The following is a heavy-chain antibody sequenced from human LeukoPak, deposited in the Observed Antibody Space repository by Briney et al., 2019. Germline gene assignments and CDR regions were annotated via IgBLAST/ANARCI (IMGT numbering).Heavy chain of an antibody. CDR3: VKDQTIAAAGTEDY. D-gene: IGHD6-13*01. J-gene: IGHJ4*02. V-gene: IGHV3-23*01. CDR1: GLNLSRYA. Sequence: PGGSLRLFCAASGLNLSRYAMSWVRQAPGKGLEWVSAISGSGGSTYYADSVKGRFTISRDNSKNTLYLQMNSLRAVDTAVYYCVKDQTIAAAGTEDYWGQGTLVTVSS. CDR2: ISGSGGST.